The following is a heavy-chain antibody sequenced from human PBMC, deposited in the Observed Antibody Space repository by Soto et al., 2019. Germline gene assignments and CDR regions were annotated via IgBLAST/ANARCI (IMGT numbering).Heavy chain of an antibody. CDR1: GFTFSSYA. V-gene: IGHV3-30-3*01. CDR3: ARDDGGSYPYVYYYGMDV. J-gene: IGHJ6*02. D-gene: IGHD1-26*01. CDR2: ISYDGSNK. Sequence: QVQLVESGGGVVQPGRSLRLSCAASGFTFSSYAMHWVRQAPGKGLEWVAVISYDGSNKYYADSVKGRFTISRDNPKNTLYLQMNSLRAEDTAVYYCARDDGGSYPYVYYYGMDVWGQGTTVTVSS.